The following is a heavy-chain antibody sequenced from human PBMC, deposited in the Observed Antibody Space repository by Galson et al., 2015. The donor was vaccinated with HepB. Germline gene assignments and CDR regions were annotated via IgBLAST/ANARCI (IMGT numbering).Heavy chain of an antibody. Sequence: SLRLSCAASGFTFDDYAMHWVRQAPGKGLEWVSGISWNSGSIGYADSVKGRFTISRDNAKNSLYLQMNSLRAEDTALYYCAKDYYGDYTRGYFDYWGQGTLVTVSS. CDR3: AKDYYGDYTRGYFDY. V-gene: IGHV3-9*01. J-gene: IGHJ4*02. D-gene: IGHD4-17*01. CDR2: ISWNSGSI. CDR1: GFTFDDYA.